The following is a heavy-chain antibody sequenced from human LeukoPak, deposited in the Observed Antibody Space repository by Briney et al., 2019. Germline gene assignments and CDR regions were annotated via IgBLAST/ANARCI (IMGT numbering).Heavy chain of an antibody. Sequence: PGGSLRLSCVASGFTFSIYGMHWVRQAPGKGLEWVAFTRYDGTNKKYADSVKGRFTISRDNSKNTVFLQMNSLKPEDTAVYYCAKSWGGDVYYYGAGEHYFDYWGQGTLVTVSS. CDR2: TRYDGTNK. J-gene: IGHJ4*02. CDR1: GFTFSIYG. D-gene: IGHD3-10*01. CDR3: AKSWGGDVYYYGAGEHYFDY. V-gene: IGHV3-30*02.